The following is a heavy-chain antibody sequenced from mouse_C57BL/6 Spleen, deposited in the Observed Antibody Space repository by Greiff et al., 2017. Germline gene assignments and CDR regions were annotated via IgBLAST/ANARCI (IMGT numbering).Heavy chain of an antibody. CDR1: GFSINSDCY. J-gene: IGHJ1*03. CDR2: TFYSGIT. CDR3: ARSYDYDWYFDV. D-gene: IGHD2-4*01. Sequence: EVQLQQSGPSLVRPSQTLSLTCTVTGFSINSDCYWIWIRQFPGNKLEYIGYTFYSGITYYNPSLESRTYITRDTSKNQFSLKLSSVTTEDTATYYCARSYDYDWYFDVWGTGTTVTVSS. V-gene: IGHV3-3*01.